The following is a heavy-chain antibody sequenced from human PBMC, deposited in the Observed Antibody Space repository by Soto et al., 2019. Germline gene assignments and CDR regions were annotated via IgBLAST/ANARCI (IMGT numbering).Heavy chain of an antibody. CDR2: ISAYNGNT. D-gene: IGHD1-26*01. CDR3: ARDTWLLPNGPGAFDI. Sequence: ASVKVSCKASGYTFTSYGISWVRQAPGQGLEWMGWISAYNGNTNYAQKLQGRVTMTTDTSTSTAYMELRSLRSDDTAVYYCARDTWLLPNGPGAFDIWGQGTMVTVSS. V-gene: IGHV1-18*01. J-gene: IGHJ3*02. CDR1: GYTFTSYG.